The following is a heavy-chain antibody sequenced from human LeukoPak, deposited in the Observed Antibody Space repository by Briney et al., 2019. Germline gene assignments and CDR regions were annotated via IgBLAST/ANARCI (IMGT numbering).Heavy chain of an antibody. CDR1: GSTFNTYG. Sequence: PGGSLRLSCAASGSTFNTYGMHWVRQAPGKGLEWVALISSDGSKKYYADSVKGRFTISRDNSKNTLYLQMNSLRAEDTAVFYCAKDPYGGNSPLYFDYWGQGTLVTVSS. D-gene: IGHD4-23*01. V-gene: IGHV3-30*18. CDR3: AKDPYGGNSPLYFDY. CDR2: ISSDGSKK. J-gene: IGHJ4*02.